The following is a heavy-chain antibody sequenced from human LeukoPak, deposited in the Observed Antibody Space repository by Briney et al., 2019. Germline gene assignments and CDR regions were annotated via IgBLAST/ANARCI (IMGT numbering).Heavy chain of an antibody. D-gene: IGHD5-12*01. CDR3: ARDRGVAAHLDY. CDR2: IWFNGTNK. J-gene: IGHJ4*02. CDR1: GFTFSNYG. Sequence: PGGSLRLSCAASGFTFSNYGMQWVRQAPGKGLEWVAVIWFNGTNKYYADSVRGRFTISRDNSKNTLYLQMSSLRAEDTAVYYCARDRGVAAHLDYWGQGTLVTVSS. V-gene: IGHV3-33*01.